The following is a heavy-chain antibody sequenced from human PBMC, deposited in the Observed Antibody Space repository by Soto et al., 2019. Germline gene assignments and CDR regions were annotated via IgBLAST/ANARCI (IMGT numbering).Heavy chain of an antibody. Sequence: PSETLSLTCTVSGGSTSPYYWTWIRQSPGKGLEWIGYIYYSGSTNYNPSLKSRVTISLYTSKNQFSLKLSSVTAADTAVYYCARGRESYKWNDVGYWGQGTLVTVSS. CDR2: IYYSGST. D-gene: IGHD1-1*01. J-gene: IGHJ4*02. CDR3: ARGRESYKWNDVGY. V-gene: IGHV4-59*01. CDR1: GGSTSPYY.